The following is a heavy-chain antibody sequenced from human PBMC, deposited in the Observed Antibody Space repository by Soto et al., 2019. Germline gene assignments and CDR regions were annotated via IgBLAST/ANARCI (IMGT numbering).Heavy chain of an antibody. V-gene: IGHV4-30-2*01. CDR2: IYHTGTT. J-gene: IGHJ6*02. CDR3: ARAHYGDYGYGMVV. D-gene: IGHD4-17*01. Sequence: QLQLQESGSGLVKPSQTLSLACAVSGGSISSGGYSWSWIRQPPGKGLEWIGYIYHTGTTYYNPSLKSRVTISVDRSRNQFSLKLSSVTAADTAVYYCARAHYGDYGYGMVVWGQGTTVPVSS. CDR1: GGSISSGGYS.